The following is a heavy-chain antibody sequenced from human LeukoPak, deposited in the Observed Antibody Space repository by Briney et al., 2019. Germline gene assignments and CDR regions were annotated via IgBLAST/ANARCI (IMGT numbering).Heavy chain of an antibody. CDR2: FDPEDGET. J-gene: IGHJ5*02. Sequence: ASVKVPCKVSGYTLTELSMHWVRQAPGKGFEWMGGFDPEDGETIYAQKFQGRVTMTEDTSTDTAYMELSSLRSEDTAVYYCATVYIAATTWFDPWGQGTLVTVSS. V-gene: IGHV1-24*01. CDR1: GYTLTELS. D-gene: IGHD6-6*01. CDR3: ATVYIAATTWFDP.